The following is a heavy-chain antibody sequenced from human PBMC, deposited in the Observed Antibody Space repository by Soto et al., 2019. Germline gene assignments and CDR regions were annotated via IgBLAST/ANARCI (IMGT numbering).Heavy chain of an antibody. D-gene: IGHD3-10*01. CDR3: ATFGSGNYYGGTFDY. V-gene: IGHV1-69*02. CDR2: IIPLLGIV. Sequence: QVQLVQSGAEVKKPGSSVKVSCKASRDTFSSYSISWVRQAPGQGLEWMGRIIPLLGIVNYAQKFQGRVTITADKSTTTAYMELSTLTSEETAGYYCATFGSGNYYGGTFDYWGQGTLVTVSS. CDR1: RDTFSSYS. J-gene: IGHJ4*02.